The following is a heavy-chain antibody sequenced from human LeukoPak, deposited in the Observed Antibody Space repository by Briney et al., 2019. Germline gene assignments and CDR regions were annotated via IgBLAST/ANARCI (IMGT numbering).Heavy chain of an antibody. J-gene: IGHJ3*02. V-gene: IGHV3-23*01. CDR2: ISGSGGST. Sequence: GGSLRLSCAASGFTFSSYAMSWVRQAPGKGLEWVSAISGSGGSTYYADSVKDRFTISRDNSKNTLYLQMNSLRAEDTAVYYCAKSSGVTIFGVVDNAFDIWGQGTMVTVSS. D-gene: IGHD3-3*01. CDR3: AKSSGVTIFGVVDNAFDI. CDR1: GFTFSSYA.